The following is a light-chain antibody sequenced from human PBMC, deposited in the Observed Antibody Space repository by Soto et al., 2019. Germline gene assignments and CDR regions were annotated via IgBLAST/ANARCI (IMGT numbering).Light chain of an antibody. CDR1: QSVSSY. CDR3: QQRSNWLYT. CDR2: DAS. V-gene: IGKV3-11*01. Sequence: EIVLTQSPATLSLSPGERATLSCRASQSVSSYLAWYQQKPGQAPRLLIYDASNRATGIPARFSGSGSGTDFPLTISSLEPEDFAVSSCQQRSNWLYTFGQGTKLEIQ. J-gene: IGKJ2*01.